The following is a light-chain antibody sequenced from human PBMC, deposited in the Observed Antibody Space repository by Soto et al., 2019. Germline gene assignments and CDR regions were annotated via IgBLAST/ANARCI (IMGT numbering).Light chain of an antibody. J-gene: IGKJ1*01. V-gene: IGKV3-20*01. Sequence: EIVLTQSPGTLSLSPGERATLSCRASQSVTSSYLAWYQQKPGQAPRLLIFGASMRVTGIPDRFIGSGSGTDFTLTISRLEPEDFAVYYCQHYVTSLTTFGQGTKVEVK. CDR1: QSVTSSY. CDR3: QHYVTSLTT. CDR2: GAS.